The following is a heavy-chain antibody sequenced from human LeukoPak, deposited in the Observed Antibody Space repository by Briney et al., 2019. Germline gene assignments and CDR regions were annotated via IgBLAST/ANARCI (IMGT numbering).Heavy chain of an antibody. CDR2: INPRGST. Sequence: SETLSLTCGVYGGSFSGYYWSWIRQPPGKGLEWIGEINPRGSTNYNPSLKSRVTLSADTSKNQFSLTLSSVTAADTAVYYCARRRLGYYFDYWGQGTLVTVSS. V-gene: IGHV4-34*01. D-gene: IGHD5-24*01. CDR1: GGSFSGYY. CDR3: ARRRLGYYFDY. J-gene: IGHJ4*02.